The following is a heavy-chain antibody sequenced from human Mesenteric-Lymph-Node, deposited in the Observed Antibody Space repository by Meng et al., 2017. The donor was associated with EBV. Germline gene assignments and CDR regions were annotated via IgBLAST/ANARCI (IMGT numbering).Heavy chain of an antibody. J-gene: IGHJ4*02. CDR2: IYYSGTS. D-gene: IGHD2-2*01. CDR1: CGSVSSSNFY. Sequence: QVEGHESVPGLLKPSVTLSLTGTGSCGSVSSSNFYGSWIRQPPGKGLEWIGNIYYSGTSNYNPSPKSRVAISLDTSKNQFSLNLSSLTAADTAMYYCARVNCSNIVCPFDSWGQGTLVTVSS. V-gene: IGHV4-61*01. CDR3: ARVNCSNIVCPFDS.